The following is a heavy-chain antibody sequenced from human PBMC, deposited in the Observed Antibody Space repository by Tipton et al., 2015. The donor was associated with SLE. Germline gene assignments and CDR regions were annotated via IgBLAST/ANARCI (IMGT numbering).Heavy chain of an antibody. CDR2: IYYTGST. CDR1: GGSIGNYY. Sequence: TLSLTCTVSGGSIGNYYWSWVRQPPGKGLEWIGYIYYTGSTNYNPSLESRVTISVDTAKNQFTLNLSSVTAADTAVYYCAKRNDFWSGYYGYYYGMDVWGQGTTVTVSS. D-gene: IGHD3-3*01. V-gene: IGHV4-59*12. J-gene: IGHJ6*02. CDR3: AKRNDFWSGYYGYYYGMDV.